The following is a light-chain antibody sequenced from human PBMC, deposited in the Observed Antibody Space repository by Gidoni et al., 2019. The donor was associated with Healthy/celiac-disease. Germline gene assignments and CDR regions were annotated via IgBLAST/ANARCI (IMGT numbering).Light chain of an antibody. CDR2: WAS. CDR1: QSVLYSSNNKNY. V-gene: IGKV4-1*01. CDR3: QQYYSTPT. J-gene: IGKJ3*01. Sequence: DIVMTQSPYSLAVSLGERATINCKSSQSVLYSSNNKNYLAWYQQKPGQPPKLLIYWASTRESGVPDRFSGSGSGTDFTLTSSSLKAEDVAVYYCQQYYSTPTFGPGTKVDIK.